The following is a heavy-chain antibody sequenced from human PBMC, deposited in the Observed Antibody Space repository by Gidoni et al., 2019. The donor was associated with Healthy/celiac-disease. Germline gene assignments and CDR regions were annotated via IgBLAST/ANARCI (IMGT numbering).Heavy chain of an antibody. CDR3: ARDKVRDYFDY. CDR1: GFTFSSYG. V-gene: IGHV3-33*01. J-gene: IGHJ4*02. D-gene: IGHD2-2*01. Sequence: QVQLVESGGVVFQPGRSLRLSCAASGFTFSSYGMHWVRQAPGKGLEWVAVIWYDGSNKYYADSVKGRFTISRDNSKNTLYLQMNSLRAEDTAVYYCARDKVRDYFDYWGQGTLVTV. CDR2: IWYDGSNK.